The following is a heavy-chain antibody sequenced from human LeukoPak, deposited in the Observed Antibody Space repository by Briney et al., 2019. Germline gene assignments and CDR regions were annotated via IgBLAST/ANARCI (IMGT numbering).Heavy chain of an antibody. CDR3: ARLYYYDSSGYYRDYYFDY. V-gene: IGHV5-51*01. Sequence: GESLKISCKGSGYSFTSYWIGWVRQMPGKGLEWMGIIYPGDSDTRYSPSFQGQVTISADKSISTAYLQWSSLKASDTAMYYCARLYYYDSSGYYRDYYFDYWSQGTLVTVSS. J-gene: IGHJ4*02. CDR1: GYSFTSYW. D-gene: IGHD3-22*01. CDR2: IYPGDSDT.